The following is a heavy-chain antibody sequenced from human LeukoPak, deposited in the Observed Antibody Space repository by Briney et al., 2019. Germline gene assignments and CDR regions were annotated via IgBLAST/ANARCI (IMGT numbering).Heavy chain of an antibody. Sequence: PETLSLTCTVSGVSISSYYWSWIRQPAGKGLEYIGRISASGSTNYNPSLKSRVTISVDKSKNQFSLRLSSVTAADTAVYYCARDSVGATTSWSDYWGQGTLVTVSS. V-gene: IGHV4-4*07. CDR3: ARDSVGATTSWSDY. J-gene: IGHJ4*02. D-gene: IGHD1-26*01. CDR2: ISASGST. CDR1: GVSISSYY.